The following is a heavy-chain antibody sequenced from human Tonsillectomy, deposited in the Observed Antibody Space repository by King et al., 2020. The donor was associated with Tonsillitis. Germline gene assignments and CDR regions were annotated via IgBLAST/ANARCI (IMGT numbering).Heavy chain of an antibody. CDR1: GFTFSAYA. Sequence: VQLVESGGGLVQPGGSLRLSCAASGFTFSAYAMSWVRQAPGKGLEWVSVIYSDGKTTYYADSVKGRFTISRDDSKNTLYLEMDSLRDEDTAVYYCAKRVTVAGNNYYAMDVWGQGTTVTVSS. CDR2: IYSDGKTT. D-gene: IGHD6-19*01. CDR3: AKRVTVAGNNYYAMDV. V-gene: IGHV3-23*03. J-gene: IGHJ6*02.